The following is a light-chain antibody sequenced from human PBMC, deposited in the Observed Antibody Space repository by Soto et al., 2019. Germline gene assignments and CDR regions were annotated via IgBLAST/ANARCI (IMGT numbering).Light chain of an antibody. V-gene: IGLV2-11*01. CDR1: SSDVGGRYNY. Sequence: QSVLTQPRSVSGAPGQSVTISCTGTSSDVGGRYNYVSWYQQHPGKAPKLMIYDVSKRPSGVPDRFSGSKSGNTASLTISGLQAEDEADSSSCSYTTLAPYDFRPGSKVT. J-gene: IGLJ1*01. CDR2: DVS. CDR3: CSYTTLAPYD.